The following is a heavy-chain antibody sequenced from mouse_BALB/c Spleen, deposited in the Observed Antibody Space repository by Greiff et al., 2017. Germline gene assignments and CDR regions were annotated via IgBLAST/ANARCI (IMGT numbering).Heavy chain of an antibody. Sequence: EVKLQESGPELVKPGASVKISCKASGYSFTGYFMNWVKQSHGKSLEWIGRINPYNGDTFYNQKFKGKATLTVDKSSSTAHMELLSLTSEDSAVYYCGRDYDYEGNAMDYWGQGTSVTVSS. CDR1: GYSFTGYF. D-gene: IGHD2-4*01. CDR2: INPYNGDT. CDR3: GRDYDYEGNAMDY. J-gene: IGHJ4*01. V-gene: IGHV1-37*01.